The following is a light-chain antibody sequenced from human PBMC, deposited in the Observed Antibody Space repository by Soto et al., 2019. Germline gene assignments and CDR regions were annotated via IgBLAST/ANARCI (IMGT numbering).Light chain of an antibody. V-gene: IGKV1-39*01. Sequence: DIQMTQSPSSLSASVGDSVTITCRASQSISNYLNWYQQKPGKALNLLVYAASSLQSGVPSRFSGSGSGTDFTLTISSLQPEDFATYYCQQSYSTPFTFGPGTKVDLK. CDR2: AAS. CDR1: QSISNY. CDR3: QQSYSTPFT. J-gene: IGKJ3*01.